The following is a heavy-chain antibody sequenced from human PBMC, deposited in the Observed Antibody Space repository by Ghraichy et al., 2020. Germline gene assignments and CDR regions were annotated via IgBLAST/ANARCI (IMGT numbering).Heavy chain of an antibody. CDR2: INSDGSST. D-gene: IGHD3-3*01. CDR1: GFTFSSYW. Sequence: GGSLRLSCAASGFTFSSYWMHWVRQAPGKGLVWVSRINSDGSSTSYADSVKGRFTISRDNAKNTLYLQMNSLRAEDTAVYYCARGSQVPYDFWSGYYQDYYYYGMDVWGQGTTVTVSS. J-gene: IGHJ6*02. CDR3: ARGSQVPYDFWSGYYQDYYYYGMDV. V-gene: IGHV3-74*01.